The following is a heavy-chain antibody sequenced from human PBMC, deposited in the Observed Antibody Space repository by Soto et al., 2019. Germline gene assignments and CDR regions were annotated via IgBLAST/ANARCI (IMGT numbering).Heavy chain of an antibody. CDR3: ARNYGRGAFDI. D-gene: IGHD3-10*01. J-gene: IGHJ3*02. CDR1: GGSISSYY. CDR2: IYYSGST. V-gene: IGHV4-59*01. Sequence: QVQLQESGPGLVKPSETLSLTCTVSGGSISSYYWSWIRQPPGKGLEWIGYIYYSGSTHYNPSLKSRVTLPVDTSKNLFSLKLSSVTAADTAVYYCARNYGRGAFDIWGQGTMVTVSS.